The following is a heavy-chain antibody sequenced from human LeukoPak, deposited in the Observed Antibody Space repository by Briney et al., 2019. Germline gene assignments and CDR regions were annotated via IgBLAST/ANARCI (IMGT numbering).Heavy chain of an antibody. Sequence: PSETLSLTCSVSGGSITNYYWSWIRQPPGKGLEWIGYIYYSGSTTYNPSLKSRVTISKDTSKSQFSLRLTSVTAADTAVYYCARDSSTDYYYFGMDVWGQGTTVTVSS. CDR1: GGSITNYY. CDR3: ARDSSTDYYYFGMDV. D-gene: IGHD6-13*01. CDR2: IYYSGST. J-gene: IGHJ6*02. V-gene: IGHV4-59*13.